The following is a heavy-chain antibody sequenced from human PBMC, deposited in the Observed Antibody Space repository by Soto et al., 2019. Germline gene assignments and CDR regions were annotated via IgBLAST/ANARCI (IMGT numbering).Heavy chain of an antibody. CDR1: GFTFSSYG. J-gene: IGHJ3*02. Sequence: LRLSCAASGFTFSSYGMHWVRQAPGKGLEWVSYISSSGSTIYYADSVKGRFTISRDNAKNSLYLQMNSLRAEDTAVYYCARFQGIAAAGPIYAFDIWGQGTMVTVSS. CDR3: ARFQGIAAAGPIYAFDI. D-gene: IGHD6-13*01. CDR2: ISSSGSTI. V-gene: IGHV3-48*04.